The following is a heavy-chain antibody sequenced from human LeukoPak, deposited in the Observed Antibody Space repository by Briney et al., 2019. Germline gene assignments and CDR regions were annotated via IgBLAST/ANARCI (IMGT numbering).Heavy chain of an antibody. Sequence: ASVKVSCKVSGYTLTELSMHWVRQAPGKGLEWMGSFDPDNGETIYAQKFQGRVTMTEDTSTDTAYMELSSLRSEDTAVYYCETTTETRDYWGQGTLVTVSS. CDR3: ETTTETRDY. D-gene: IGHD4-17*01. V-gene: IGHV1-24*01. J-gene: IGHJ4*02. CDR2: FDPDNGET. CDR1: GYTLTELS.